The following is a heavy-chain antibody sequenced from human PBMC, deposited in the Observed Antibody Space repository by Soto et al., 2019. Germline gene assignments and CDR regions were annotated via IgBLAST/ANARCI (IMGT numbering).Heavy chain of an antibody. J-gene: IGHJ4*02. CDR1: GFTFSSYS. D-gene: IGHD3-9*01. Sequence: EVQLVESGGGLVQPGGSLRLSCAASGFTFSSYSMNWVRQAPGKGLEWVSYISSSSSTIYYADSVKGRFTISRDNAKNSLYLQMNSLRAEDTAVYYCARGSPYDILTGYFYFDYWGQGTLVTVSS. V-gene: IGHV3-48*01. CDR3: ARGSPYDILTGYFYFDY. CDR2: ISSSSSTI.